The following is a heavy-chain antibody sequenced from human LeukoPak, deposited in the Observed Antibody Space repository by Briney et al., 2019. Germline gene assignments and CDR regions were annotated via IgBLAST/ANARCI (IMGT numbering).Heavy chain of an antibody. CDR2: IYHSGTT. Sequence: RPSETLSLTCTVSGGSISSSSYNWGWIRQPPGKGLEWIGTIYHSGTTYYNPSLKSRVTISVDTSKNQFFLKLSSVTAADTAVYYCARLPTGYPNWFDPWGQGSLVTVSS. D-gene: IGHD3-9*01. CDR1: GGSISSSSYN. V-gene: IGHV4-39*01. J-gene: IGHJ5*02. CDR3: ARLPTGYPNWFDP.